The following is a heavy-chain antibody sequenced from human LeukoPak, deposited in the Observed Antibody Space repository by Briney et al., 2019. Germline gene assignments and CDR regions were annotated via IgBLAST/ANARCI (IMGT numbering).Heavy chain of an antibody. CDR1: GGSINSGSYF. CDR2: IYYSGST. V-gene: IGHV4-31*03. D-gene: IGHD3-10*01. CDR3: ARTPITMVRGVIIFDY. J-gene: IGHJ4*02. Sequence: SQTLSLTCTVSGGSINSGSYFWSWIRQPAGTGLEWIGYIYYSGSTYYNPSLKSRVTISVDTSKNQFSLKLSSVTAADTAVYYCARTPITMVRGVIIFDYWGQGTLVTVSS.